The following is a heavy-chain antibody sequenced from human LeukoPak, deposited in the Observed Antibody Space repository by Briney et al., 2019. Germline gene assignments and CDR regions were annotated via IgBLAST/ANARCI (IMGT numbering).Heavy chain of an antibody. CDR2: IYYSGST. CDR3: AKDRCSNGIGCYYYYMDV. Sequence: SETLSLTCTVSGGSISSYYWSWIRQPPGKGLEWIGYIYYSGSTNYNPSLKSRVTISVDTSKNQFSLKLSSVTAADTAVYYCAKDRCSNGIGCYYYYMDVWGKGTTVTIYS. J-gene: IGHJ6*03. D-gene: IGHD2-8*01. V-gene: IGHV4-59*01. CDR1: GGSISSYY.